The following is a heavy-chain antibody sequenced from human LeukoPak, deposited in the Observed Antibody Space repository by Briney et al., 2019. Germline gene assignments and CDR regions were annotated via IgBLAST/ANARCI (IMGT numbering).Heavy chain of an antibody. V-gene: IGHV3-23*01. J-gene: IGHJ3*02. D-gene: IGHD3-10*01. CDR1: GFAFPNYA. Sequence: PGGSLRLSCAAPGFAFPNYAMSWVRQAPGKGLEWVSAISGSGSNTYYADSVKGRFTISRDNSKNTLYLQMNSLRAEDTAVYSCAKDRWYYGSGRYVDAFDSWGQGTMVTVSS. CDR3: AKDRWYYGSGRYVDAFDS. CDR2: ISGSGSNT.